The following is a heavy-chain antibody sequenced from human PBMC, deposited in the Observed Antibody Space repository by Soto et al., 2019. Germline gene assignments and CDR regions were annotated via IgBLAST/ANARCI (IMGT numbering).Heavy chain of an antibody. D-gene: IGHD3-9*01. Sequence: ASGKGSYKASGYTFSSYAMHWGRQAPGQRLEWMGWVNAGYGNTKSSQNFQDRVTISRDTYASTAYMELTSLRSEDTAVYYCARDTGYGTFDFWGQGTLVTVSS. CDR3: ARDTGYGTFDF. J-gene: IGHJ4*02. CDR2: VNAGYGNT. CDR1: GYTFSSYA. V-gene: IGHV1-3*01.